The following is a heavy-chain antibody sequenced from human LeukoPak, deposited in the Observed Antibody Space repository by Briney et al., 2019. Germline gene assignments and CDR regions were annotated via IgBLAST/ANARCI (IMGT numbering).Heavy chain of an antibody. D-gene: IGHD6-6*01. J-gene: IGHJ4*02. V-gene: IGHV3-48*01. Sequence: PGGSLRLSCAASGFTFSGFGMNWVRQAPGKGLDWISYISSSTSIIYYADSVKGRFTVSRDNAKNSLYLQMNSLRAEDTAVYYCARDLGYSSSYFDYWGQGTLVTVSS. CDR2: ISSSTSII. CDR3: ARDLGYSSSYFDY. CDR1: GFTFSGFG.